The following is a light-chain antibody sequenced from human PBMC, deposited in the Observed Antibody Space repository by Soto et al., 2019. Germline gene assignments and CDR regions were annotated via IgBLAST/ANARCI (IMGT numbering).Light chain of an antibody. V-gene: IGKV3-11*01. CDR1: QSVSSY. CDR3: QQRSNWPIT. Sequence: EIVLTQSPCTLSLSPGERAALSCRASQSVSSYLAWYQQKPGQAPRLLIYDASNRATGISVRFSGSGSGTDFTLTISSLEPEDFAVYYCQQRSNWPITFGQGTRLEIK. J-gene: IGKJ5*01. CDR2: DAS.